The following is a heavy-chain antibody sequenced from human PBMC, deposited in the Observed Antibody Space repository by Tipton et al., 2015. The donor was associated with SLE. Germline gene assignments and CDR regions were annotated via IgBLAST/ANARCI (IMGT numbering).Heavy chain of an antibody. J-gene: IGHJ4*02. Sequence: TLSLTCAVYGGSFSGYYWSWIRQHPGKGLEWIGYIFDSGTTYYNPSLDRRLTISLDMSKKQFSLKLSSVTAADTAVYYCARYYYDSTGDCLFDSWGQGTLVTVSS. D-gene: IGHD3-22*01. CDR1: GGSFSGYY. V-gene: IGHV4-31*11. CDR3: ARYYYDSTGDCLFDS. CDR2: IFDSGTT.